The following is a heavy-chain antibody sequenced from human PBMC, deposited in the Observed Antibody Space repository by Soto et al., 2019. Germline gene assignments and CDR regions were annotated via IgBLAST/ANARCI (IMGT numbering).Heavy chain of an antibody. CDR2: MSPKDGNT. V-gene: IGHV1-8*01. CDR3: TREKPGTSDPFDS. CDR1: GHTFSSHD. Sequence: ASVKVSCKASGHTFSSHDINWVRQAAEQRLEWIGWMSPKDGNTGSAQKFQGRVTMTREPSISTAYMELSSLRSDDTAVYYCTREKPGTSDPFDSWGQGTLVTVSS. J-gene: IGHJ4*02.